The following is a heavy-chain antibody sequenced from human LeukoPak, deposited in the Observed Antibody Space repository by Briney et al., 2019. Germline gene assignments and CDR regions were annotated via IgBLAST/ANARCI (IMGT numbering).Heavy chain of an antibody. D-gene: IGHD3-10*01. CDR1: GFTFTSYS. CDR3: AKDRAGYSGTRRGIDY. V-gene: IGHV3-23*01. J-gene: IGHJ4*02. Sequence: GGSLRLSCAASGFTFTSYSMSWVRQAPGKGLEWVSAISSSGVTTYYADSVKGRFTISRDSFKNTLYLQMNSLRAEDTAVYYCAKDRAGYSGTRRGIDYWGQGTLVTVSS. CDR2: ISSSGVTT.